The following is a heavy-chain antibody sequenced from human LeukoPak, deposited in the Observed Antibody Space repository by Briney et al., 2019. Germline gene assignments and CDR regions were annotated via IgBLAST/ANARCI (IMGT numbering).Heavy chain of an antibody. CDR2: IKYDDTVK. CDR3: ARDPDSSAFDY. Sequence: GGSLRLSCTAAGFNFGTYWMSWVRQSPEKGLEFVANIKYDDTVKNYVDSVKGQFTISRDNPSNSVYLQMDSLRPEDTALYYCARDPDSSAFDYWGQGAQVTVSS. D-gene: IGHD2-15*01. CDR1: GFNFGTYW. V-gene: IGHV3-7*01. J-gene: IGHJ4*02.